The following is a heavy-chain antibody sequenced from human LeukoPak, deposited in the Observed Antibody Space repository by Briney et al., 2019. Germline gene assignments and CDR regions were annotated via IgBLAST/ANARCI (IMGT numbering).Heavy chain of an antibody. CDR3: ARDPPPYYDFWSGYYVRGPLAFDI. J-gene: IGHJ3*02. Sequence: ASVKVSCKASGYTFTSYGISWVRQAPGQGLEWMGWISAYNGNTNYAQKLQGRVTMTTDTSTSTAYMELRSLRSDDTAVYYCARDPPPYYDFWSGYYVRGPLAFDIWGQGTMVTVSS. CDR2: ISAYNGNT. D-gene: IGHD3-3*01. V-gene: IGHV1-18*01. CDR1: GYTFTSYG.